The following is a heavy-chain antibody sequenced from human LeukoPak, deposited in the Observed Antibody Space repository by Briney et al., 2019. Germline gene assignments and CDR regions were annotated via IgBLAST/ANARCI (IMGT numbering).Heavy chain of an antibody. V-gene: IGHV3-7*01. CDR1: GFTFSSYW. CDR2: IKQDGSEK. D-gene: IGHD5-18*01. J-gene: IGHJ6*03. CDR3: AREGAHTAMGGIFGYYYYYMDV. Sequence: PGGSLRLSCAASGFTFSSYWMSWVRQAPGKGLEWVANIKQDGSEKYYVDSVKGRFTISRDNAKNSLYLQMNSLRAEDTAVYYCAREGAHTAMGGIFGYYYYYMDVWGKGTTVTISS.